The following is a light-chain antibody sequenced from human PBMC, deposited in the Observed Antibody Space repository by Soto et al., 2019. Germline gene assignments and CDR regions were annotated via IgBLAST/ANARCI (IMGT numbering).Light chain of an antibody. CDR2: GAS. CDR3: QQGST. Sequence: EIVLTQSPGTLSLSPGERATLSCRASQSVSSSYLAWYQQKPGQAPRLLIYGASNRATGIPDRFSGSGSGTDFTLTISRLEPEDFAVYYCQQGSTFGQGTKLEIK. V-gene: IGKV3-20*01. J-gene: IGKJ2*01. CDR1: QSVSSSY.